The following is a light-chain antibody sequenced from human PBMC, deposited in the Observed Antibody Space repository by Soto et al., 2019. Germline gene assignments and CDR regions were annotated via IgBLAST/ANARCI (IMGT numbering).Light chain of an antibody. CDR2: KAS. Sequence: DIQMTQSPSTLSASVGDRVTITCRASQSISSWLDWYQQKPGKAPTLLIFKASSIESGVPSRCSGSGSGTEFTLTSSSLQADDFATYYCQQYIIYSPTFGQGTKVEIK. V-gene: IGKV1-5*03. J-gene: IGKJ1*01. CDR3: QQYIIYSPT. CDR1: QSISSW.